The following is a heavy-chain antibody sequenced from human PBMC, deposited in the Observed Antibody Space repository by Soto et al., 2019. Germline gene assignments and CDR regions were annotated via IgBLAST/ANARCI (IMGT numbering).Heavy chain of an antibody. CDR1: GYTFTRDN. CDR3: ARGIATGQLDP. D-gene: IGHD2-15*01. V-gene: IGHV1-3*01. J-gene: IGHJ5*02. CDR2: INPDNGNT. Sequence: GASVKGSCEASGYTFTRDNMNWVRQAPGQRLEWMGWINPDNGNTKSSQKFQDRVIITRDTSASTAYMDLSSLRSEDTAVYYCARGIATGQLDPWGQGPLVTVSS.